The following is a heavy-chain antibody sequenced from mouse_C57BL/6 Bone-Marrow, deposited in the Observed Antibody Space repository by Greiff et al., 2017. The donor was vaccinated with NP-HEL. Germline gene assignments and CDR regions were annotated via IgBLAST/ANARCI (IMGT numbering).Heavy chain of an antibody. D-gene: IGHD2-4*01. Sequence: EVQLQQSGPELVKPGASVKISCKASGYTFTDYYMNWVKQSHGKSLEWIGDINPNNGGTSYNQKFKGKATLPVDKSSSTAYMELRSLTSEDSAVYYCARPYYDYAVWFAYWDQGTLVTVSA. V-gene: IGHV1-26*01. J-gene: IGHJ3*01. CDR1: GYTFTDYY. CDR2: INPNNGGT. CDR3: ARPYYDYAVWFAY.